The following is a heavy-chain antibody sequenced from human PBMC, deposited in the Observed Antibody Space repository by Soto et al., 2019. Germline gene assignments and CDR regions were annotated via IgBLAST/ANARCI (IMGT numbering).Heavy chain of an antibody. Sequence: GGSLRLSCAASGFTFSVYAMSWVRQAPGKGLEWVSAISGSGDTTYYADSVKGRFTISRDNSKNTLSLQMNSLRAEDTAVYYCAKPLGGYYYYGMDVWGQGTTVTVSS. J-gene: IGHJ6*02. V-gene: IGHV3-23*01. CDR2: ISGSGDTT. CDR1: GFTFSVYA. CDR3: AKPLGGYYYYGMDV.